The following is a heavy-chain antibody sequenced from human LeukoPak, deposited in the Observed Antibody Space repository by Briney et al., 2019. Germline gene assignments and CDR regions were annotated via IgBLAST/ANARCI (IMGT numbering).Heavy chain of an antibody. J-gene: IGHJ3*02. CDR3: ARDLNGDYPRDAFDI. CDR1: GYTFTSYA. CDR2: INAGNGNT. D-gene: IGHD4-17*01. V-gene: IGHV1-3*01. Sequence: ASVKVSCKASGYTFTSYAMHWVRQAPGQRLEWMGWINAGNGNTKYSQKFQGRVTITRDTSASTAYMELSSLRSEDTAVYYCARDLNGDYPRDAFDIWGQGTMVTVSS.